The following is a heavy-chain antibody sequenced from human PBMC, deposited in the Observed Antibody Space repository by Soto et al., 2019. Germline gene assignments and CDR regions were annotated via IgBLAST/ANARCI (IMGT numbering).Heavy chain of an antibody. CDR3: ARDSRDIVVVVAASYGMDV. CDR1: GGTFSSYA. CDR2: IIPIFGTA. V-gene: IGHV1-69*13. Sequence: ASVKVSCKASGGTFSSYAISWVRQAPGQGLEWMGGIIPIFGTANYAQKFQGRVTITADESTSTAYMELSSLRSEDTAVYYCARDSRDIVVVVAASYGMDVWGQGTTVTVSS. J-gene: IGHJ6*02. D-gene: IGHD2-15*01.